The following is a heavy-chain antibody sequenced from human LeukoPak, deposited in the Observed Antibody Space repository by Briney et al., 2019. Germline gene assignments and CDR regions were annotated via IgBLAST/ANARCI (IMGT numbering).Heavy chain of an antibody. D-gene: IGHD3-22*01. CDR1: GFTFDDYA. CDR3: AKDIGYYDSSGYPEYFQH. J-gene: IGHJ1*01. CDR2: ISWNSGSI. V-gene: IGHV3-9*01. Sequence: TGGSLRLSCAASGFTFDDYAMHWVRQAPGKGLGWVSGISWNSGSIGYADSVKGRFTISRDNAKNSLYLQMNSLRAEDTALYYCAKDIGYYDSSGYPEYFQHWGQGTLVTVSS.